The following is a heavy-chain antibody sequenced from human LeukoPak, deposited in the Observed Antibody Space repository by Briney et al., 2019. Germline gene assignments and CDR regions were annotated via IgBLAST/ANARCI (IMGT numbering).Heavy chain of an antibody. J-gene: IGHJ4*02. CDR1: GPSVISSFYY. CDR3: ANAASYSVDY. V-gene: IGHV4-39*01. CDR2: MYFSGST. D-gene: IGHD1-26*01. Sequence: MTSETLSLTCTVSGPSVISSFYYWGWIRQPQGKGLERIGSMYFSGSTHYNSSLKSRVTISVETSKNQFSLTLTSVTAADTAVYYCANAASYSVDYWGQGTLVTVSS.